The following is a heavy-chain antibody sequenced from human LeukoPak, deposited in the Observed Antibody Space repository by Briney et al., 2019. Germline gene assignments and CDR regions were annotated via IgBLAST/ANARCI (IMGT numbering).Heavy chain of an antibody. CDR2: IYYSGST. D-gene: IGHD3-22*01. CDR3: ARDYYSPYYYDSSGSFMDV. CDR1: VGSISIFY. Sequence: PSQTLSLTCTVSVGSISIFYWSWIPQPPGKGLEWIGNIYYSGSTNYNPSLKSRVTISVDTSKNQFSLKLSSVTAADTAVYYCARDYYSPYYYDSSGSFMDVWGKGTTVTVSS. J-gene: IGHJ6*03. V-gene: IGHV4-59*01.